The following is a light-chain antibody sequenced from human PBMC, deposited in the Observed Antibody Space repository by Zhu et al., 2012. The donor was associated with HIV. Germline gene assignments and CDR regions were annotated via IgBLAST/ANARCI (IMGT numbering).Light chain of an antibody. CDR2: DVS. V-gene: IGKV3-20*01. Sequence: EIVLTQSPGTLALSPGERATLSCRASQTVRSGYLAWYQQKPGQAPRLLLHDVSTRATGFPDRFSGSGSGTDFTLTISRLEPEDFAVYSCQQYANSPYTFGLGDQTGD. J-gene: IGKJ2*01. CDR3: QQYANSPYT. CDR1: QTVRSGY.